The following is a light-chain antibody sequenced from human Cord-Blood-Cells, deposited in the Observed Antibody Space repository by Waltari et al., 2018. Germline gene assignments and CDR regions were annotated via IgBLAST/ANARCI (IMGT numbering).Light chain of an antibody. CDR2: AAS. CDR3: QQSYSTPLT. CDR1: QSISSY. V-gene: IGKV1-39*01. J-gene: IGKJ1*01. Sequence: DIQMTQSPSSLSASVGARVTITCRASQSISSYLNWYQQKPGKAPKLLIYAASSLKSGVPSRVSGSGSGTDCTLTISSLQPEEFATYYCQQSYSTPLTFGQGTKVEIK.